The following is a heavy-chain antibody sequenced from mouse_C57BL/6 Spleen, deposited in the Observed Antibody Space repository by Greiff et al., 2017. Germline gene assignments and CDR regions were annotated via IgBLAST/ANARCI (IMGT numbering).Heavy chain of an antibody. Sequence: EVKVVESGGGLVKPGGSLKLSCAASGFTFSSYTMSWVRQTPEKRLEWVATISGGGGNTYYPDSVKGRFTISRDNAKNTLYLQMSSLRSEDTALYYCAIQDYYGSSYEGYFDVWGTGTTVTVSS. CDR2: ISGGGGNT. V-gene: IGHV5-9*01. CDR1: GFTFSSYT. D-gene: IGHD1-1*01. J-gene: IGHJ1*03. CDR3: AIQDYYGSSYEGYFDV.